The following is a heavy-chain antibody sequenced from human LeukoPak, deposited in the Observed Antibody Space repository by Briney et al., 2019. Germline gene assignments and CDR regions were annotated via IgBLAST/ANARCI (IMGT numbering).Heavy chain of an antibody. V-gene: IGHV4-39*02. CDR2: IYYSGTT. CDR3: AREVASSVEY. CDR1: GDSIKRTSYH. J-gene: IGHJ4*02. Sequence: SETLSLTCTVSGDSIKRTSYHWGWIRQPPGKGLEWIGSIYYSGTTYYNPSLISRLTISVDTSRNQFSLRLSSVTAADTVVYHCAREVASSVEYWGQGSLVTVSS. D-gene: IGHD3-10*01.